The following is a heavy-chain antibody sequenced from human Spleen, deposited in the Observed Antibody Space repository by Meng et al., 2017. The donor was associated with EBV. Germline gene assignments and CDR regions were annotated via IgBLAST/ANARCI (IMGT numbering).Heavy chain of an antibody. CDR2: TNAVDGFT. CDR3: TRDYSTSTRIFDY. D-gene: IGHD2/OR15-2a*01. J-gene: IGHJ4*02. CDR1: GYTFSTYT. V-gene: IGHV1-3*01. Sequence: QVQLVQSGAEGKKPGASVKGSCMASGYTFSTYTMHWVRQAPGQRLEWMGSTNAVDGFTKYSQNFQGRVTITRDTSATTAYMELSSLRSEDTAVYYCTRDYSTSTRIFDYWGQGTLVTVSS.